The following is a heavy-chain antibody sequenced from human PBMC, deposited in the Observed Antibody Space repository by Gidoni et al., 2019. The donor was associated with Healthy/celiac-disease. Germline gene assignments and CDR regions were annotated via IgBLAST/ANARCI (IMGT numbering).Heavy chain of an antibody. Sequence: QVQLVQSGAEVKKPGSSVKVSFKASGGTFSSYAISWVRQAPGQGLEWMGGIIPIFGTANYAQKCQGRVTITADESTSTAYMELSSLRSEDTAVYYCASNIVVVPAARPKYNYYYGMDVWGQGTTVTVSS. V-gene: IGHV1-69*01. CDR2: IIPIFGTA. D-gene: IGHD2-2*02. J-gene: IGHJ6*02. CDR1: GGTFSSYA. CDR3: ASNIVVVPAARPKYNYYYGMDV.